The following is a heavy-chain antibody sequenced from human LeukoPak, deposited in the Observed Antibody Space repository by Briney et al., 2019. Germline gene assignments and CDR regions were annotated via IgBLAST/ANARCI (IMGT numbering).Heavy chain of an antibody. CDR1: GGSITSYY. D-gene: IGHD5-24*01. Sequence: AETLSLTCTVSGGSITSYYWSWIRQPPGKGLEWIGYVYYSGTTNYNPSLKSRVTISVDTSKNQFSLKLTSVTAADTAVYYCARGRGRDGDNLTSWGQGTLVTVSS. CDR3: ARGRGRDGDNLTS. CDR2: VYYSGTT. V-gene: IGHV4-59*01. J-gene: IGHJ4*02.